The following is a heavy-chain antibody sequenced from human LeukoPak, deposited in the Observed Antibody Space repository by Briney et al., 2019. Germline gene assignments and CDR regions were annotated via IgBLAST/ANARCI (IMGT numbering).Heavy chain of an antibody. CDR2: INHSGST. V-gene: IGHV4-34*01. J-gene: IGHJ4*02. CDR3: ARGTRWELLN. D-gene: IGHD1-26*01. CDR1: GGSFSGYY. Sequence: ASETLSLTCAVYGGSFSGYYWSWIRQPPGKGLEWIGEINHSGSTNYNPSLKSRVTISVDTSRNQFSLKLSSVTAADTAVYYCARGTRWELLNWGQGTLVTVSS.